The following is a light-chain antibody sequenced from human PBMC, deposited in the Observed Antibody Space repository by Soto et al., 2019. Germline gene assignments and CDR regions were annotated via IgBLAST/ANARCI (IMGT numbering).Light chain of an antibody. J-gene: IGLJ2*01. CDR1: SSNIGNNY. CDR3: AVWDDSLSGRF. Sequence: QAVVTQPPSASGTPGQRVTISCSGSSSNIGNNYVYWFQQVPGTAPKLLIYRNDQRPSGVPDRFSGSKSGTSASLAISGLRSEDEADYYCAVWDDSLSGRFFGGGTKVTVL. V-gene: IGLV1-47*01. CDR2: RND.